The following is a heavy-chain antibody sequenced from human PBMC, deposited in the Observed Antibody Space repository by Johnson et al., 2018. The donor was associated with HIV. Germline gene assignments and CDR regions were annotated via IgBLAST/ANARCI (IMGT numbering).Heavy chain of an antibody. J-gene: IGHJ3*02. CDR2: IWYDGNNK. Sequence: QVQLVESGGGVVQPGRSLSLSCAASGFTFSSYAMNWVRQTPGKGLQWVAAIWYDGNNKYYADSVKGRFTVSRDNSKNTLYLQMNSLRAEDTSVYYCARGDYYDSSGPWVDAFEIWGQGTMVTVSS. CDR3: ARGDYYDSSGPWVDAFEI. V-gene: IGHV3-33*08. D-gene: IGHD3-22*01. CDR1: GFTFSSYA.